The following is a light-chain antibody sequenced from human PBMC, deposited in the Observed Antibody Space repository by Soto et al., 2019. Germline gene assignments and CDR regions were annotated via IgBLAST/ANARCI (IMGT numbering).Light chain of an antibody. CDR2: AAS. Sequence: DIQMTQSPSSLSASVGYRVSIACRASQYISTYLNWYQQKPGKAPKLLIYAASNLQSGVPSRFSGSGSGTEFTLTISSLQPEDFATYYCQQPYSTVRTFGQGTKVDIK. CDR1: QYISTY. V-gene: IGKV1-39*01. CDR3: QQPYSTVRT. J-gene: IGKJ1*01.